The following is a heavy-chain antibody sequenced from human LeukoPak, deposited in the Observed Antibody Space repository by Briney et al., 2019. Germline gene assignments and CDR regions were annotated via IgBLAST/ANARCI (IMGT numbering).Heavy chain of an antibody. CDR1: GFTFSSYS. Sequence: PGGSLRLSCAASGFTFSSYSMNWVRQAPGKGLEWVSYISSSSSTVYYVDSVKGRFTISRDNAKNTLYLQMGSLRAEDMAVYYCARSGGIAARRDAFDIWGQGTMVTVSS. CDR2: ISSSSSTV. D-gene: IGHD6-6*01. CDR3: ARSGGIAARRDAFDI. J-gene: IGHJ3*02. V-gene: IGHV3-48*01.